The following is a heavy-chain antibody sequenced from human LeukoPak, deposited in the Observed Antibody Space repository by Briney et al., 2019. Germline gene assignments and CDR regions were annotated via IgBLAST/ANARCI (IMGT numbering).Heavy chain of an antibody. CDR2: IYTSGST. CDR3: ARVGWLAFDY. V-gene: IGHV4-61*02. D-gene: IGHD6-19*01. CDR1: GGSISSGSYY. Sequence: SETLSLTCTVSGGSISSGSYYWSWIRQPAGKGLEWIGRIYTSGSTNYNPSLKSRVTISVDTSKNQFSLKLSSVTAADTAVYYCARVGWLAFDYWGQGTLVTVSS. J-gene: IGHJ4*02.